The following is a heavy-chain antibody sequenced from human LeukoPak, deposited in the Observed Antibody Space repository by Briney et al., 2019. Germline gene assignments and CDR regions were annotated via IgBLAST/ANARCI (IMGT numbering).Heavy chain of an antibody. Sequence: GCSPRLSCAASGFTFSTPWMIRLRQAPGAGLEWAANIVPDGSAKNYVGFVQGRFTISRDNAKNSVYLQMSSLRAEDTAVYFCARDVAYNAFDYWGQGTLVTVSS. CDR2: IVPDGSAK. D-gene: IGHD1-14*01. V-gene: IGHV3-7*01. J-gene: IGHJ4*02. CDR3: ARDVAYNAFDY. CDR1: GFTFSTPW.